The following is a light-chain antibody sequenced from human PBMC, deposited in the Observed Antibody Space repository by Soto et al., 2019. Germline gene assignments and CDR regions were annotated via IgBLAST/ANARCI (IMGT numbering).Light chain of an antibody. Sequence: AIQLAESPASLSASVGERVTISYRASQGISTLLAWYQQKPGKAPKVLIYESSLLQSGVPSRFSGSGSGTDFTLTISSLQPEDFATYYCQHFKSFPITVGQGTRLEI. CDR1: QGISTL. CDR3: QHFKSFPIT. V-gene: IGKV1-13*02. J-gene: IGKJ5*01. CDR2: ESS.